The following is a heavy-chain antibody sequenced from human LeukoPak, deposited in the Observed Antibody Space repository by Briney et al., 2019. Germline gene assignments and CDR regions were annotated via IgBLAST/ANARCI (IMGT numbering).Heavy chain of an antibody. CDR3: ARGPRRGYSYGLNS. V-gene: IGHV4-34*01. J-gene: IGHJ4*02. CDR1: GGSFSGYY. D-gene: IGHD5-18*01. Sequence: SETLSLTCAVYGGSFSGYYWSWIRQPPGKGLEWIGEINHSGSTNYNPSLKSRVTISVDTSKNQFSLKLSSVTAADTAVYYCARGPRRGYSYGLNSWGQGTLVTVSS. CDR2: INHSGST.